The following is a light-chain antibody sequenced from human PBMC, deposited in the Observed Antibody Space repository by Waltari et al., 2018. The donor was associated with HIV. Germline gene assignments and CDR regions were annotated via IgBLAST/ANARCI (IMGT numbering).Light chain of an antibody. V-gene: IGLV1-40*01. CDR2: GNS. CDR3: QSYDSSLSGYV. J-gene: IGLJ1*01. CDR1: RSTIGAGYV. Sequence: HSVLTPPPSVSGPPGQRVTISCPGTRSTIGAGYVFPCYPQLPGPAPKLLIYGNSNRPSGVPDRFSGSKSGTSASLAITGLQAEEEADYYCQSYDSSLSGYVFGTGTKVTVL.